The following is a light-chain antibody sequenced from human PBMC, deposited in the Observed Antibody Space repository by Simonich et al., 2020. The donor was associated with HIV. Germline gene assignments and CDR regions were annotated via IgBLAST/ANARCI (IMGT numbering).Light chain of an antibody. V-gene: IGKV3-15*01. CDR3: QQYNNWPPYT. CDR2: GAS. J-gene: IGKJ2*01. CDR1: QSVSSN. Sequence: ELVMTQSPATLAVSQGEIPTLSCMASQSVSSNLAWYHHKPGHAPSLLIYGASTRATGIPARCSGSGSGTEFTLTISSMQSEDFAVYYCQQYNNWPPYTFAQGTKLEIK.